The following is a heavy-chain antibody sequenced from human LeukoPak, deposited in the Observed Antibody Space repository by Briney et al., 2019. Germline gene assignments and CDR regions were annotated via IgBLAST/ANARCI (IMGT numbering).Heavy chain of an antibody. Sequence: GASVKVSCKASGYTFTSYAMNWVRQAPGQGLEWMGWINTNTGNPTYAQGFTGRFVFSLDTSVSTAYLQISSLKAEDTAVYYCARDWGTEWELDQEAFDIWGQGTMVTVSS. CDR1: GYTFTSYA. J-gene: IGHJ3*02. D-gene: IGHD1-26*01. CDR2: INTNTGNP. V-gene: IGHV7-4-1*02. CDR3: ARDWGTEWELDQEAFDI.